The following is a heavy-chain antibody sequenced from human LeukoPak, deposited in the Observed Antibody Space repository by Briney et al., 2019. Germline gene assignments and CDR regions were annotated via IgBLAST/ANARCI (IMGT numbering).Heavy chain of an antibody. D-gene: IGHD1-26*01. CDR2: IYHSGST. Sequence: PSETLSLTCTVSGGSISSGSYYWSWIRQPAGKGLEWIGSIYHSGSTYYNPSLKSRVTISVDTSKNQFSLKLSSVTAADTAVYYCARDYIGGSSGYYYYMDVWGKGTTVTVSS. CDR1: GGSISSGSYY. J-gene: IGHJ6*03. CDR3: ARDYIGGSSGYYYYMDV. V-gene: IGHV4-39*07.